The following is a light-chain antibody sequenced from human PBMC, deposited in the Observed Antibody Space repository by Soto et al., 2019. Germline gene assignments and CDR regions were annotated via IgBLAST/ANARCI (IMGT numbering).Light chain of an antibody. CDR2: QDN. Sequence: SYELTQAPSVSVSPGQTASIACSGDRLGNKYASWYQQKPGQSPVVVIYQDNKRPSGIPERFSGSNSGNTATLTISGTQTMDVADYYCQAWDSGTVVFGGGTQLTVL. J-gene: IGLJ2*01. V-gene: IGLV3-1*01. CDR3: QAWDSGTVV. CDR1: RLGNKY.